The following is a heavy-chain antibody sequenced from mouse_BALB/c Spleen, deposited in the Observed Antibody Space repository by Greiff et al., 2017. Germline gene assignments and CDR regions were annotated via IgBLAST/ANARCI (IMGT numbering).Heavy chain of an antibody. V-gene: IGHV3-2*02. J-gene: IGHJ3*01. CDR3: ARDFPFAY. CDR1: GYSITSDYA. Sequence: ESGPGLVKPSQSLSLTCTVTGYSITSDYAWNWIRQFPGNKLEWMGYISYSGSTSYNPSLKSRISITRDTSKNQFFLQLNSVTTEDTATYYCARDFPFAYWGQGTLVTVSA. CDR2: ISYSGST.